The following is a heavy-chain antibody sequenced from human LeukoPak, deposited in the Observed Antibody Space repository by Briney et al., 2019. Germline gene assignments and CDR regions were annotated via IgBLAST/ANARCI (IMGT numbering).Heavy chain of an antibody. D-gene: IGHD3-22*01. CDR1: GFTFDDYG. J-gene: IGHJ4*02. CDR3: AKDRIRSREIAVVTYFDY. CDR2: INWNGGST. Sequence: PGGSLRLFCAASGFTFDDYGMSWVRQAPGKGLEWVSGINWNGGSTGYADSVKGRFTISRDNAKNSLYLQMNSLRAEDTALYYCAKDRIRSREIAVVTYFDYWGQGTLVTVSS. V-gene: IGHV3-20*04.